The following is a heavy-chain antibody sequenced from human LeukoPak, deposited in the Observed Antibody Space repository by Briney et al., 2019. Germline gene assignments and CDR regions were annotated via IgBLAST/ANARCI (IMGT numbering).Heavy chain of an antibody. J-gene: IGHJ4*02. Sequence: SETLSLTCAVSGGSISNYYWSWIRQPPGKGLEWIGYIYYSGSTNYNPSLKSRVTISVDTSKNQFSLKLSSVTAADTAVYYCARHAASGYDLGTFDYWGQGTLVTVSS. D-gene: IGHD5-12*01. CDR2: IYYSGST. V-gene: IGHV4-59*08. CDR1: GGSISNYY. CDR3: ARHAASGYDLGTFDY.